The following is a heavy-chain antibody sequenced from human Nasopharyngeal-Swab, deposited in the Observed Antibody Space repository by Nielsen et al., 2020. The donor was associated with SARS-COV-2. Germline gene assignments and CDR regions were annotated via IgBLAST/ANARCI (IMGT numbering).Heavy chain of an antibody. CDR3: ARQDYVRAFDI. V-gene: IGHV4-59*08. Sequence: SETLSLTCTASGGSISSYYWSWIRQPPGKGLEWIGYIYYSGSNNYNPSLKSRVTISVDTSKNQFSLKLSSVTAADTAVYYCARQDYVRAFDIWGQGTMVTVSS. J-gene: IGHJ3*02. CDR1: GGSISSYY. D-gene: IGHD3-10*02. CDR2: IYYSGSN.